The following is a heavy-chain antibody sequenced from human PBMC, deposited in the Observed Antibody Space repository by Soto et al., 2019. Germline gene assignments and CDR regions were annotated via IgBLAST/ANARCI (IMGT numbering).Heavy chain of an antibody. J-gene: IGHJ4*02. Sequence: NPSETLSLTCAVYGGSFSDYYWSWIRQAPGKGLEWIGEINHSGSTSYNPSLKSRVTILADTSKNQFSLKLRSMSAADTAVDFCARRYCSGGSCQTIDYWGQGTLVTVSS. CDR2: INHSGST. D-gene: IGHD2-15*01. CDR3: ARRYCSGGSCQTIDY. CDR1: GGSFSDYY. V-gene: IGHV4-34*01.